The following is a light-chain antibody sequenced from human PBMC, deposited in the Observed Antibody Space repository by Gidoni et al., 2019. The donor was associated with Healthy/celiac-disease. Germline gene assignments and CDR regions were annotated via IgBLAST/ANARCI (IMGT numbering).Light chain of an antibody. CDR1: SSDVGSYNL. CDR2: EVS. CDR3: CSYAGSSTLV. V-gene: IGLV2-23*02. J-gene: IGLJ2*01. Sequence: HSALTQPASVSGSPGQSITISCTGTSSDVGSYNLVSWYQQHPGKAPQLMIYEVSKRPSGVSKRFSGSKSGNTASLTISGLQAEDEADYYCCSYAGSSTLVFGGGTKLTVL.